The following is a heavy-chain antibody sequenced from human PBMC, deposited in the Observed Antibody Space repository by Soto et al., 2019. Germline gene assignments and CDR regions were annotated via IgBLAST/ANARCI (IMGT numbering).Heavy chain of an antibody. J-gene: IGHJ4*02. CDR3: ARMSGTYYVPDY. CDR1: NASITSSGYY. CDR2: IYHSGST. D-gene: IGHD1-26*01. Sequence: QVQLQESGPRLVEASQTLSLTCTVSNASITSSGYYWSWVRQTPGKRLEWIGYIYHSGSTFYSPSLQSRLTMSVDTSKNQFSLTLRSVTAADTAVYHCARMSGTYYVPDYWGQGTLVTVSS. V-gene: IGHV4-31*03.